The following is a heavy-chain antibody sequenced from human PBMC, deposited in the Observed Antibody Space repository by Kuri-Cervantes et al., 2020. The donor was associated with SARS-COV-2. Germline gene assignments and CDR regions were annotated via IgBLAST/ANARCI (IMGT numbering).Heavy chain of an antibody. V-gene: IGHV3-30*02. Sequence: GGSLRLSCAASGFTFSTYGMNWVRQSPGKGLEWVAFIRYDGNNKYYADSVKGRFTVSRDNSKNTLFVQMNSLRTDDTAVYYCARDPAAGLYYYYMDVWGKGTTVTVSS. D-gene: IGHD6-13*01. CDR1: GFTFSTYG. CDR3: ARDPAAGLYYYYMDV. CDR2: IRYDGNNK. J-gene: IGHJ6*03.